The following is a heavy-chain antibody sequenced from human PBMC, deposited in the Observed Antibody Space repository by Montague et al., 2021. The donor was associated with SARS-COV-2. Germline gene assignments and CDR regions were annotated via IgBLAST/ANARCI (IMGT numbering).Heavy chain of an antibody. Sequence: SETLSLTCTVSGGSTDYYFWTWIRQPPGERMQWIGYIYFSGRTMYNPALKSRLTISLDRPKNQFSLNLRSVTAADTAIYYCARGEWVYGSGTRDSATNFVYKGVDVWGPGTTVTVPS. CDR3: ARGEWVYGSGTRDSATNFVYKGVDV. CDR1: GGSTDYYF. J-gene: IGHJ6*02. D-gene: IGHD3-10*01. CDR2: IYFSGRT. V-gene: IGHV4-59*01.